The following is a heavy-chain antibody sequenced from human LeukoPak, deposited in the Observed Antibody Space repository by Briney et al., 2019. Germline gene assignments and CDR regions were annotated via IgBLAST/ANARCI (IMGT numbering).Heavy chain of an antibody. D-gene: IGHD1-1*01. V-gene: IGHV3-11*01. CDR1: GFTFSGYY. CDR2: ISTSGRTI. CDR3: ARDDGTY. J-gene: IGHJ4*02. Sequence: GGSLRLSCAASGFTFSGYYMTRIRQAPGKGLEWVSYISTSGRTIFYADSVKGRFTISRDNAKNSLSLQMNSLRADDTAIYYCARDDGTYWGQGTLVTVPS.